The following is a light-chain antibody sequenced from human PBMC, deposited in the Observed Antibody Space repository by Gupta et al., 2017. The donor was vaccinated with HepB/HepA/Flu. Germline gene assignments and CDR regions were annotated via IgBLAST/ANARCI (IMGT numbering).Light chain of an antibody. Sequence: EIVLTQSPGTLSLSPGERATLSCRASQSVSSSYLAWYQQKPGQAPRLPIYGASSRATGIPDRFSGSGSGTDFTLTISRLEPEDFAVYYCQQDGSSPITFGQGTRLEIK. CDR2: GAS. J-gene: IGKJ5*01. V-gene: IGKV3-20*01. CDR1: QSVSSSY. CDR3: QQDGSSPIT.